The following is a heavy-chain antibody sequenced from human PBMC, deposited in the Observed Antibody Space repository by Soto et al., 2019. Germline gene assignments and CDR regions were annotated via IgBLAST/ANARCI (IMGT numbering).Heavy chain of an antibody. J-gene: IGHJ5*02. CDR3: ARGRELRYLDWSLGWFDP. CDR1: GYTLTSYY. V-gene: IGHV1-8*01. CDR2: MNPNSGNT. Sequence: GASVKVSWKASGYTLTSYYISSLRQATGQGLEWMGWMNPNSGNTGYAQKFQGRVTMTRNTSISTAYMELSSLRSEDTAVYYCARGRELRYLDWSLGWFDPWGQGTLVNVSS. D-gene: IGHD3-9*01.